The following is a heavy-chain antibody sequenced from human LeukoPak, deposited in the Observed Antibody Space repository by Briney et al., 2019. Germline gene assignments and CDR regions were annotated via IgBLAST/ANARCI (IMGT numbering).Heavy chain of an antibody. J-gene: IGHJ4*02. D-gene: IGHD1-26*01. CDR1: GGSISSGSYY. Sequence: SETLSLTCTVSGGSISSGSYYWSWIRQPAGKGLEWIGRIYTSGSTNYNPSLKSRVTISVDTSKNQFSLKLSSVTAADTAVYYCARYSGSYFGTDYWGQGTLVTVSS. CDR3: ARYSGSYFGTDY. CDR2: IYTSGST. V-gene: IGHV4-61*02.